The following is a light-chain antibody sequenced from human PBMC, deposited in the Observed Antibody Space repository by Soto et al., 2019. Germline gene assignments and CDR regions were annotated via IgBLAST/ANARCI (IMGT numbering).Light chain of an antibody. Sequence: IVLTQSPGTLSLSPGERATLSCRASQSVRTYYLAWYQQKPGQAPWLLIYGAFNRAAGVPDRFSGSVSGTDFTLTISRLEPEDFAVYYCQQYGSSPRTFGQGTKVEIK. V-gene: IGKV3-20*01. CDR3: QQYGSSPRT. CDR2: GAF. CDR1: QSVRTYY. J-gene: IGKJ1*01.